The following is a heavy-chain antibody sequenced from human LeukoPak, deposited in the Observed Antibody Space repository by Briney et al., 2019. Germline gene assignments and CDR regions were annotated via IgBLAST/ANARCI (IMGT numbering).Heavy chain of an antibody. J-gene: IGHJ4*02. V-gene: IGHV3-48*02. CDR2: ISSSSSTI. D-gene: IGHD3-22*01. CDR3: ARDVYYDSSGYCDY. Sequence: GGSLRLSCAASGFTFSSYSMNWVRQAPGKGLEWVSYISSSSSTIYYADSVKGRFTISRDNAKNSLYLQMNSLRDEDTAVYYCARDVYYDSSGYCDYWGQGTLVTVSS. CDR1: GFTFSSYS.